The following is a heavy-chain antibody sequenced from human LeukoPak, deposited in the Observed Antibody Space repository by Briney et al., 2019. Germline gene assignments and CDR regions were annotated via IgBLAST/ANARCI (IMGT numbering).Heavy chain of an antibody. Sequence: GGSLRLSCAASGFTFRTFAMDWVRQAPGKGLEWVAAIWFDGTEGPDKNYANSVRGRFLISRDDSKNTLFLQMNNLRAEDTAVYYCAKEDGSGWRYFDNWGQGTLVTVSS. J-gene: IGHJ4*02. D-gene: IGHD6-19*01. CDR3: AKEDGSGWRYFDN. CDR1: GFTFRTFA. V-gene: IGHV3-33*06. CDR2: IWFDGTEGPDK.